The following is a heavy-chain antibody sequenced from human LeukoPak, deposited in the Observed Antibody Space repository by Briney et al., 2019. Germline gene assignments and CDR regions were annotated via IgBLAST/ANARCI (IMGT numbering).Heavy chain of an antibody. CDR3: ARDRSTMVRGVIACNWFDP. D-gene: IGHD3-10*01. Sequence: SAPLSLTCTVSDGSISSYYWSWIRPPAGKGLEWIERIYTSGSNNYNPSLQSRDTMSVDTSKNQFSLKLSSVTAADTAVYYCARDRSTMVRGVIACNWFDPWGQGTLVTVSS. CDR1: DGSISSYY. V-gene: IGHV4-4*07. J-gene: IGHJ5*02. CDR2: IYTSGSN.